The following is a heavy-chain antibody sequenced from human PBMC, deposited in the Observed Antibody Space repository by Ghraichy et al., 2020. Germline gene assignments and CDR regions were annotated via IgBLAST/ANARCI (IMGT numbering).Heavy chain of an antibody. V-gene: IGHV3-30*04. J-gene: IGHJ6*02. CDR3: ARDGFGAMVKNYYYGMDV. Sequence: GGSLRLSCAASGFTFSSYAMHWVRQAPGKGLEWVAVISYDGSNKYYADSVKGRFTISRDNSKNTLYLQMNSLRAEDTAVYYCARDGFGAMVKNYYYGMDVWGQGTTVTVSS. D-gene: IGHD5-18*01. CDR2: ISYDGSNK. CDR1: GFTFSSYA.